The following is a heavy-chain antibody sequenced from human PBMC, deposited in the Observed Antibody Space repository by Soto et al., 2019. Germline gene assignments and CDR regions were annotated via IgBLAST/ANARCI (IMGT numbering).Heavy chain of an antibody. CDR1: GYTFSKFW. V-gene: IGHV5-51*01. Sequence: GESLKISCQCSGYTFSKFWIAWVRQLPGKGLEWMGIIYPGDYETRYSPSFHGKVTISADRSIGTAYLQWSSLEASDSAFYFCARSPRSSPYFDYWGQGALVTVYS. D-gene: IGHD6-13*01. CDR2: IYPGDYET. J-gene: IGHJ4*02. CDR3: ARSPRSSPYFDY.